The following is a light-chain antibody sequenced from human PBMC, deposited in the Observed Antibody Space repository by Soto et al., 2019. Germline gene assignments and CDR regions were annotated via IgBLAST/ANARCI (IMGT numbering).Light chain of an antibody. Sequence: EIVLTQSPGTLSLSPGERATLSCRASQSVTSDYLAWYQQKPGQAPRLLLYGASNRATGIPDRFSGSGSGTDFTLTISRLEPEDFAVYSCQQYGISPYTFGQGTKLEIK. CDR3: QQYGISPYT. J-gene: IGKJ2*01. CDR2: GAS. V-gene: IGKV3-20*01. CDR1: QSVTSDY.